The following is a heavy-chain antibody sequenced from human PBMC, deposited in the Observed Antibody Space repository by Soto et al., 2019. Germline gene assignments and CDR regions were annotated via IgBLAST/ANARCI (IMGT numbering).Heavy chain of an antibody. V-gene: IGHV4-39*01. CDR3: GKVLVGPTRHTYSDS. CDR1: GGSIYRSGYY. CDR2: IDYNGVT. Sequence: PSGTLALTCTVSGGSIYRSGYYWGWIRQPPGRGLEWIGNIDYNGVTYSNPSLKSRVTISRDTSKNQFSLKLTSVTAADTALYYCGKVLVGPTRHTYSDSCGPRTLVTVSS. J-gene: IGHJ4*02. D-gene: IGHD2-15*01.